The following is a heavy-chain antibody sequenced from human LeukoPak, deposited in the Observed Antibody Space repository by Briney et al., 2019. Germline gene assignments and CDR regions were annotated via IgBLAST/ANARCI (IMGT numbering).Heavy chain of an antibody. CDR1: GGSINSYY. Sequence: SETLSLTCTVSGGSINSYYWSWIRQPAGKGLEWIGRIYSSGSTGYNPSLKSRVTMSLDTSKNQFSLNLSSVTAADTAVYYCARVDIRTAFFNYWGQGTLVTVSS. D-gene: IGHD5-12*01. CDR3: ARVDIRTAFFNY. CDR2: IYSSGST. J-gene: IGHJ4*02. V-gene: IGHV4-4*07.